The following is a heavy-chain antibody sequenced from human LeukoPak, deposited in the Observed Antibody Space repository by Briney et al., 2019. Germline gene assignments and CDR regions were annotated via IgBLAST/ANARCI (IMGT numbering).Heavy chain of an antibody. J-gene: IGHJ5*02. D-gene: IGHD6-13*01. CDR3: ARAYSSPNWFDP. CDR2: IKQDGSEK. CDR1: GFTFSSYW. Sequence: GGSLRLSCAASGFTFSSYWLSWVRQAPGKGLEWVANIKQDGSEKYHADSVTGRFTISRDNAKNSLYLQMNSLRAEDTAVYYCARAYSSPNWFDPWGQGTLVSVSS. V-gene: IGHV3-7*04.